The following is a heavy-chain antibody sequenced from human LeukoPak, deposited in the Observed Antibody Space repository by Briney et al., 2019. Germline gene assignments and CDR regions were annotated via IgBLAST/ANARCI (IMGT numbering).Heavy chain of an antibody. J-gene: IGHJ4*02. CDR2: IYPGDSDT. Sequence: GESLKISCKGSGYSFTSYWIGWVRQMSGKGLEWMGIIYPGDSDTRYSPSFQGQVTISADKSISTAYLQWSSLKASDTAMYYCARPGQLEEYTPYYFDYWGQGVLVTVSS. CDR3: ARPGQLEEYTPYYFDY. D-gene: IGHD1-1*01. CDR1: GYSFTSYW. V-gene: IGHV5-51*01.